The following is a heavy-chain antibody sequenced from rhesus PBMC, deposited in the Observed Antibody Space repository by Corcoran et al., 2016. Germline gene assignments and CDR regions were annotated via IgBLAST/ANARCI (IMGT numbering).Heavy chain of an antibody. Sequence: QLQLQESGPGLVKPSETLSLTCAVSGGSISGYWWSWIRQPPGKGREWIGRIDSSGSTYSNPSLQSRVTISRDTSKNQFSLKLSSVTAADTAVYYCARGRYSSGWYYFDYWGQGVLVTVSS. CDR2: IDSSGST. D-gene: IGHD6-31*01. V-gene: IGHV4-165*01. CDR1: GGSISGYW. CDR3: ARGRYSSGWYYFDY. J-gene: IGHJ4*01.